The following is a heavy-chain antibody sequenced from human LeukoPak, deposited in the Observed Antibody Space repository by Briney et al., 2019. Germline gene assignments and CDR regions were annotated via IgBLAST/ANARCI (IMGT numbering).Heavy chain of an antibody. Sequence: ASVKVSCKASGYPFTGYYMHWVRQAPGQGLEWMGGINPNSGGTNYAQKFQGRVTMTRDTSISTAYMELSRLRSDDTAVYYCARDRKYSGYDFGDYWGQGTLVTVSS. V-gene: IGHV1-2*02. CDR2: INPNSGGT. J-gene: IGHJ4*02. CDR1: GYPFTGYY. CDR3: ARDRKYSGYDFGDY. D-gene: IGHD5-12*01.